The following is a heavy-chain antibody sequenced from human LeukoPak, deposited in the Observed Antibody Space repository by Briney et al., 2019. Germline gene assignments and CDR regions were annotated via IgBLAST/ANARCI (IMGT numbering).Heavy chain of an antibody. V-gene: IGHV3-48*01. D-gene: IGHD3-3*01. CDR1: GFTFSSYS. J-gene: IGHJ6*02. Sequence: GGSLRLSCAASGFTFSSYSMTWVRQAPGKGLEWVSYISSSSSTIYYADSVKGRFTISRDNAKNSLYLQMNSLRAEDTAVYYCARDGALGGDFWSGPSYYYYGMDVWGQGTTVTVSS. CDR3: ARDGALGGDFWSGPSYYYYGMDV. CDR2: ISSSSSTI.